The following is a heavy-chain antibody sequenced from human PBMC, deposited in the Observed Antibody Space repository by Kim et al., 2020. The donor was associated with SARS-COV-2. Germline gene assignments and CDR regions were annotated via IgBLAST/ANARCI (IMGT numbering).Heavy chain of an antibody. Sequence: SETLSLTCTVSGYSISSGYYWGWIRQPPGKGLEWIGSIYHSGSTYYNPSLKSRVTISVDTSKNQFSLKLSSVTAADTAVYYCARTSSSWTMGYFDYWGQGTLVTVSS. J-gene: IGHJ4*02. CDR1: GYSISSGYY. V-gene: IGHV4-38-2*02. D-gene: IGHD6-13*01. CDR3: ARTSSSWTMGYFDY. CDR2: IYHSGST.